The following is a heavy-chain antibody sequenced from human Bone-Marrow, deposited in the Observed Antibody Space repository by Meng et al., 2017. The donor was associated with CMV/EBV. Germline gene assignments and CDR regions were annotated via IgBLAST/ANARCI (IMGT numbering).Heavy chain of an antibody. CDR1: GFTFSGYG. D-gene: IGHD2-2*01. V-gene: IGHV3-30*02. Sequence: GGSLRLSCAASGFTFSGYGMHWVRQAPGKGLEWVAFIRYDGSNKYYADSVKGRFTISRDNSKNTLYLQMNSLRAEDTAVYYCARDGGFAMAPNYYYYYGMDVWGQGTTVTVSS. CDR2: IRYDGSNK. J-gene: IGHJ6*02. CDR3: ARDGGFAMAPNYYYYYGMDV.